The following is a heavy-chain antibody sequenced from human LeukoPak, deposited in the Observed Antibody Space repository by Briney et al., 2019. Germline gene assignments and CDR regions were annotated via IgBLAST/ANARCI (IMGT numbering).Heavy chain of an antibody. CDR2: IYTSGST. D-gene: IGHD1-26*01. CDR1: GGSISSGSYY. Sequence: PSETLSLTCTVSGGSISSGSYYWSWIRQPAGKGLGWIGRIYTSGSTNYNPSLKSRVTISVDTSKNQFSLKLSSVTAADTAVYYCASTGIVGATSDYWGQGTLVTVSS. J-gene: IGHJ4*02. V-gene: IGHV4-61*02. CDR3: ASTGIVGATSDY.